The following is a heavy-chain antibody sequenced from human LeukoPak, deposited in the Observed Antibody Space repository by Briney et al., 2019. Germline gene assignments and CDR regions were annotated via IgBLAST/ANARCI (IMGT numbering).Heavy chain of an antibody. J-gene: IGHJ5*02. D-gene: IGHD2-21*01. CDR1: GLSVSGYY. V-gene: IGHV4-34*01. CDR2: INHSGST. CDR3: ARRLRRWFGP. Sequence: PSETLSLTCAVYGLSVSGYYWSWLRQPPGKGREWIGEINHSGSTNYNPSLKSRVTISVDTSKNQFSMKLSSVTAADTAVYYCARRLRRWFGPWGQGTLVTVSS.